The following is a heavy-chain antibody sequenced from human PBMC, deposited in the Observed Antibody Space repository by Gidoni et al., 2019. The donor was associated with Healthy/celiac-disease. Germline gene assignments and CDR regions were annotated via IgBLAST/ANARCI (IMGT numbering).Heavy chain of an antibody. CDR2: IIPIFGTA. CDR1: GGTFSSYA. CDR3: ARDEVGSSSWYYHY. J-gene: IGHJ4*02. Sequence: QVQLVPSGDAVKKPGSSVKVPCKASGGTFSSYAIRWVRQAPGQGLEWMGGIIPIFGTANEAQKFRGRVTITADESTSTAYMGLSSLRSEDTAVYYCARDEVGSSSWYYHYWGQGTLVTVSS. D-gene: IGHD6-13*01. V-gene: IGHV1-69*01.